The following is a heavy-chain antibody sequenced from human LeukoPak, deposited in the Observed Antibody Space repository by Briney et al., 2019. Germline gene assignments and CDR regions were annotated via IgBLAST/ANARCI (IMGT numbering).Heavy chain of an antibody. CDR2: IYYSGST. CDR3: ARGPVRGYSNY. CDR1: GVSISSGGYY. Sequence: NPSETLSLTCTVSGVSISSGGYYWSWIRQHPGKGLEWIGYIYYSGSTYYNPSLKSRLTISLDTSNNQFSLKLSSVTAADTAVYYCARGPVRGYSNYWGQGTLVTVSS. D-gene: IGHD4-11*01. V-gene: IGHV4-31*03. J-gene: IGHJ4*02.